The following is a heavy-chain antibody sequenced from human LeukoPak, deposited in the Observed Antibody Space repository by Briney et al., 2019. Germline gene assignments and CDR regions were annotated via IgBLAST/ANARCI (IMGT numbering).Heavy chain of an antibody. CDR3: ARAPLEIVAIDY. Sequence: GGSLRLSCAASGFTFSTYAMSWVRQAPGKGLEWVSTISGSGGSTNYADSVKGRSTISRDNSKSTLYLQMNSLRVEDTAVYYCARAPLEIVAIDYWGQGTLVTVSS. V-gene: IGHV3-23*01. CDR2: ISGSGGST. J-gene: IGHJ4*02. CDR1: GFTFSTYA. D-gene: IGHD5-12*01.